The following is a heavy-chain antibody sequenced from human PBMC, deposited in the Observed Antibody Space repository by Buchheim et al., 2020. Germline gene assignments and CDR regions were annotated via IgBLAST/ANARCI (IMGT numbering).Heavy chain of an antibody. J-gene: IGHJ4*02. Sequence: EVQLEESGGGLVQPGGSLRLSCAASAFTVSTNYMTWVRQAPGKGLEWVSTIYNDGTTHYADSVEGRFTISRDNSKSTLYLQMNSPKGEDTALYYCASGHHDLDYWGQGTL. CDR3: ASGHHDLDY. CDR2: IYNDGTT. V-gene: IGHV3-66*02. CDR1: AFTVSTNY.